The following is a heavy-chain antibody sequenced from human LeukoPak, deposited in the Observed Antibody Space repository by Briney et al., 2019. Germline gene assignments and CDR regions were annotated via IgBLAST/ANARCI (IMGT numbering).Heavy chain of an antibody. CDR2: IVSDGSEK. CDR3: ATVEGLNNSGGVWAY. D-gene: IGHD3-16*01. J-gene: IGHJ4*02. Sequence: GGSLRLSCAASGFTFSSYWMTWVREAPGKELEWVANIVSDGSEKNYVGSVRDGLTISRDNAKNSLDLLVKSLRAEDTAGCYCATVEGLNNSGGVWAYWGQGTLVTVSS. CDR1: GFTFSSYW. V-gene: IGHV3-7*01.